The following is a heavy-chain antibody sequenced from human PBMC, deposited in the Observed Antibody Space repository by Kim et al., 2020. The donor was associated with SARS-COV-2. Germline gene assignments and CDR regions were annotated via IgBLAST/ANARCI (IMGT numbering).Heavy chain of an antibody. J-gene: IGHJ4*02. CDR1: GYTFTSYY. D-gene: IGHD2-2*01. CDR3: ARDSDIVVVPAAIHPKYDFDY. V-gene: IGHV1-46*01. CDR2: INPSGGST. Sequence: ASVKVSCKASGYTFTSYYMHWVRQAPGQGLEWMGIINPSGGSTSYAQKFQGRVTMTRDTSTSTVYMELSSLRSEDTAVYYCARDSDIVVVPAAIHPKYDFDYWGQGTLVTVSS.